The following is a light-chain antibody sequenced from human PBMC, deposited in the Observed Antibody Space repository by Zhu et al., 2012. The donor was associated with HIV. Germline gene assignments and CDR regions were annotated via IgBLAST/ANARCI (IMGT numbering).Light chain of an antibody. CDR3: QQYGSSPLT. J-gene: IGKJ4*01. CDR2: GAT. V-gene: IGKV3-20*01. Sequence: EIVLTQFPGTLSLSPGERATLSCRASQSVSSSFLAWYQQKPGQAPRLLIYGATSRAIAIPDRFSGSGSGTDFSLTITRLEPEDFAVYYCQQYGSSPLTFGGGTKVDIK. CDR1: QSVSSSF.